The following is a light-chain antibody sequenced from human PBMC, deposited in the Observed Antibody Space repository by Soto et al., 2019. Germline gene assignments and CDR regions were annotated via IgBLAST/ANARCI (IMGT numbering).Light chain of an antibody. Sequence: EIVLTQSPATLSLSPGERATLSCRASQSVGNNLAWYQQKPGQPPRLLIYDTSSRATGIPARFSGSGSGTDFTLTISSLEPEDFAVYYCQKRTNWPLTFGGGTKVEIK. CDR3: QKRTNWPLT. V-gene: IGKV3-11*01. J-gene: IGKJ4*01. CDR2: DTS. CDR1: QSVGNN.